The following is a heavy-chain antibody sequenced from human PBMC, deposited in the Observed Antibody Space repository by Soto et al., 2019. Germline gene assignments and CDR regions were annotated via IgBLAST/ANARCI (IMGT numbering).Heavy chain of an antibody. V-gene: IGHV4-31*03. J-gene: IGHJ4*02. Sequence: SETLSLTCTVSGGSISSGGYYWSWIRQHPGKGLEWIGYIYYSGSTYYNPSLKSRVTISVDTSKNQFSLKLSSVTAADTAVYYCATIRSYYFDYWGQGTLVTVSS. CDR1: GGSISSGGYY. CDR3: ATIRSYYFDY. CDR2: IYYSGST.